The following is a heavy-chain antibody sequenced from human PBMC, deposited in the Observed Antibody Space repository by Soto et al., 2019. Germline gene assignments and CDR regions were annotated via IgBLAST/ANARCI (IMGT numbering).Heavy chain of an antibody. CDR3: ATGRDGYNHYFDY. CDR2: ISYDGSNK. Sequence: PGGSLRLSCAASGFTFSSHAMHWVRQAPGKGLEWVAVISYDGSNKYYADSVKGRFTISRDNTKNSVYLQMNSLRSEDTAVYYCATGRDGYNHYFDYWGQGALVTVSS. CDR1: GFTFSSHA. V-gene: IGHV3-30-3*01. J-gene: IGHJ4*02. D-gene: IGHD5-12*01.